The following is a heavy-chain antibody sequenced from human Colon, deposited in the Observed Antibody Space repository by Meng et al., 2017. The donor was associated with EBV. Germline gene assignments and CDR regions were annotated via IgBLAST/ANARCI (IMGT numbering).Heavy chain of an antibody. CDR2: IYYSGST. V-gene: IGHV4-30-4*01. CDR3: ARVGWRQWSFDL. Sequence: QGQLREAGPGLVRPSHALSLTCTVSGGSIRGGDYYWSWIRQPPGKGLELIGHIYYSGSTSYNPSLKSRVTISVDTSNNQFSLKLSSVTAADTAVYYCARVGWRQWSFDLWGRGTLVTVSS. J-gene: IGHJ2*01. D-gene: IGHD5-18*01. CDR1: GGSIRGGDYY.